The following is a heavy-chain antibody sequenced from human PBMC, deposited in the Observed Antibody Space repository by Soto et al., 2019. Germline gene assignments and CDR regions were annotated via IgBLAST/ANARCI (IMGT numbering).Heavy chain of an antibody. Sequence: QVQLVESGGGVVQPGRSLRLSCAASGFTFSSYGMHWVRQAPGKGLEWVAVIWYDGSNKYYADSVKGRFTISRDNSKNTLYLQMNSLTAEDTAVYYCARDLRLLWFGPSDPWGQGTLVTVSS. CDR2: IWYDGSNK. J-gene: IGHJ5*02. CDR1: GFTFSSYG. D-gene: IGHD3-10*01. CDR3: ARDLRLLWFGPSDP. V-gene: IGHV3-33*01.